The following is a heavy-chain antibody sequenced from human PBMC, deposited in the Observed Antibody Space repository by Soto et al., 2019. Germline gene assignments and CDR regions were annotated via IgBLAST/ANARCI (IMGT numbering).Heavy chain of an antibody. CDR3: ARVGSSSVLGFVNRYYFDY. V-gene: IGHV4-31*03. D-gene: IGHD6-6*01. J-gene: IGHJ4*02. Sequence: PSETLSLTCTVSGGSISSGGYYWSWIRQHPGKGLEWIGYIYYSGSTYYNPSLKSRVTISVDTSKNQFSLKPSSVTAADTAVYYCARVGSSSVLGFVNRYYFDYWGQGTLVTVSS. CDR2: IYYSGST. CDR1: GGSISSGGYY.